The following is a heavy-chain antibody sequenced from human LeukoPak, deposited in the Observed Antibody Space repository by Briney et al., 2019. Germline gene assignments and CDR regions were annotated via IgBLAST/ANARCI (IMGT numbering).Heavy chain of an antibody. V-gene: IGHV4-38-2*02. CDR3: ARGGDCSGGSCYTWNY. CDR1: GYSISSGYY. D-gene: IGHD2-15*01. Sequence: SETLSLTCTVSGYSISSGYYWGWIRQPPGKGLEWIGSIYHSGSTYYNPSLKSRVTISVDTSKNQFSLKLSSVTAADTAVYYCARGGDCSGGSCYTWNYWGQGTLVTVSS. J-gene: IGHJ4*02. CDR2: IYHSGST.